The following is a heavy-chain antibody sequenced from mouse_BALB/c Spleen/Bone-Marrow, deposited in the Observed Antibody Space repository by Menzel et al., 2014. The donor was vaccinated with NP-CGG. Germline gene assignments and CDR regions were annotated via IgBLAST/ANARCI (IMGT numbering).Heavy chain of an antibody. CDR2: IDLYNGGT. J-gene: IGHJ4*01. CDR3: ARLGDGYYDALDY. Sequence: EVQLQQSGPELVKPGASVKVSCKASGYAFTDYNIYWVKQRHGKSLEWIGYIDLYNGGTSYNQKFKGKATLTVDKSSSTAYMHLNSLTSEDSAVYYCARLGDGYYDALDYWGQVTSVTVSS. CDR1: GYAFTDYN. D-gene: IGHD2-3*01. V-gene: IGHV1S135*01.